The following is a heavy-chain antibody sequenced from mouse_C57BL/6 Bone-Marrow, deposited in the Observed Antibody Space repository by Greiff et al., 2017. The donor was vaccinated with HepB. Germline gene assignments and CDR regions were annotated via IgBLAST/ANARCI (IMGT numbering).Heavy chain of an antibody. CDR1: GYSFTGYF. CDR3: ARSNGSYYFDY. V-gene: IGHV1-20*01. Sequence: EVQLQESGPELVKPGDSVKISCKASGYSFTGYFMNWVMQSHGKSLEWIGRINPYNGDTFYNQKFKGKATLTVDKSSSTAHMELRSLTSEDSAVYYCARSNGSYYFDYWGQGTTLTVSS. D-gene: IGHD1-1*01. CDR2: INPYNGDT. J-gene: IGHJ2*01.